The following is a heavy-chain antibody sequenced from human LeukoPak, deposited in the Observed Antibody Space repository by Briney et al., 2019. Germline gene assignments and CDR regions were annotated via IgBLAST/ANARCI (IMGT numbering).Heavy chain of an antibody. CDR1: GGSISSHY. D-gene: IGHD2-21*01. V-gene: IGHV4-59*11. CDR3: ARVLVNYYYYMDV. J-gene: IGHJ6*03. Sequence: SETLSLTCTVSGGSISSHYWSWIRQPPGKGLEWIGYIYYSGSTNYNPSLKSRVTISVDTSKNQFSLKLSSVTAADTAVYCCARVLVNYYYYMDVWGKGTTVTVSS. CDR2: IYYSGST.